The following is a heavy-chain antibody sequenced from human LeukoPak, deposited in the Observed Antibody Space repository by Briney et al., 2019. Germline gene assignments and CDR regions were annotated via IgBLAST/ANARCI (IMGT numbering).Heavy chain of an antibody. D-gene: IGHD1-26*01. CDR2: IYYSGST. J-gene: IGHJ4*02. CDR3: ARNASASGTSYFDY. Sequence: SETLSLTCTVSGGSISSGTYYWGWVRQPPGKGLEWIGSIYYSGSTSYNPSLKSRVTISVDTSKNQFSLKLDSVTAADTAVYYCARNASASGTSYFDYWGQGTLVTVSS. V-gene: IGHV4-39*01. CDR1: GGSISSGTYY.